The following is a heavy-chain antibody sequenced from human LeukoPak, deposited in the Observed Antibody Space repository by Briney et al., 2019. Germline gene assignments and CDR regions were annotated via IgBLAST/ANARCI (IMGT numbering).Heavy chain of an antibody. CDR2: IYPGDSDT. D-gene: IGHD4-23*01. Sequence: GESLKISCKGSGYSFTSYWIGWVRQMPGKGLEWMGIIYPGDSDTRYSPSFQGQVTISADKSIRTAYLQWSSLKASDTAMYYCARISATVVTPFDYWGQGTLVTVSS. CDR1: GYSFTSYW. J-gene: IGHJ4*02. V-gene: IGHV5-51*01. CDR3: ARISATVVTPFDY.